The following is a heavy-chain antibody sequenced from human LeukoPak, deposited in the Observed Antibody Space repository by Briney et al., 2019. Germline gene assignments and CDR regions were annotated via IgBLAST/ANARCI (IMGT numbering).Heavy chain of an antibody. D-gene: IGHD2-2*01. CDR1: GGTFSSYA. CDR3: ARGRQLLYYYYMDV. V-gene: IGHV1-69*13. Sequence: SVKVSCEASGGTFSSYAISWVRQAPGQGLEWMGGIIPIFGTANYAQKFQGRVTITADESTSTAYMELSSLRSEDTAVYYCARGRQLLYYYYMDVWGKGTTVTVSS. J-gene: IGHJ6*03. CDR2: IIPIFGTA.